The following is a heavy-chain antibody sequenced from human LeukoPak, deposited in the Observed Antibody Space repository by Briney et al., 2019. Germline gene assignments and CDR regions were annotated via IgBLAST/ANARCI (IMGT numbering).Heavy chain of an antibody. Sequence: SETLSLTCAVYGGSFSGYYWSWIRQPPGKGLEWIGEINHSGSTNYNPSLKSRVTISVDTSKNQFSLKLSSVTAADTAVYYCARDRQLVGFDYWGQGTLVTVSS. J-gene: IGHJ4*02. CDR1: GGSFSGYY. V-gene: IGHV4-34*01. CDR2: INHSGST. CDR3: ARDRQLVGFDY. D-gene: IGHD2-15*01.